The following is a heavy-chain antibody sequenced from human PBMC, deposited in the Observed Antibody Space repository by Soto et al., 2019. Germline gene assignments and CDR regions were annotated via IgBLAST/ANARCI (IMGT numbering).Heavy chain of an antibody. V-gene: IGHV4-30-2*01. Sequence: QLQLQESGSGLVKPSQTLSLTCAVSGGSISSGGYSWSWIRQPPGKGLEWSGYIYHSGNIYYNPSLKSRVTTPVDRAKNQFSLKLSSVTAADTAVYYCARIPSPWGQGTMVTVSS. J-gene: IGHJ5*02. CDR3: ARIPSP. CDR1: GGSISSGGYS. D-gene: IGHD2-21*01. CDR2: IYHSGNI.